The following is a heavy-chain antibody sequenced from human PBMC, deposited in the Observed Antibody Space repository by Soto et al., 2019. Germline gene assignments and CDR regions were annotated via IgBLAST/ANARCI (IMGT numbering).Heavy chain of an antibody. CDR3: ARQAPAAMDV. V-gene: IGHV3-23*02. CDR1: GFTFSSYA. J-gene: IGHJ6*02. D-gene: IGHD6-13*01. CDR2: ITGSGGAT. Sequence: GGSLRLSCAASGFTFSSYAMTWVRQAPGKGLEWVAAITGSGGATYYSPSFQGHVTISADKSISTAYLQWSSLKASDTAMYYCARQAPAAMDVWGQGTTVTVSS.